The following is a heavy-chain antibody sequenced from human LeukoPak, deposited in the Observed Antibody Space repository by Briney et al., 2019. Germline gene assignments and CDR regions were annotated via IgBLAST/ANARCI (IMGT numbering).Heavy chain of an antibody. Sequence: GGSLRLSCAASGFTFRSFAMSWVRQAPGKGLEWVSSINGNDYRTFYADSVKGRFTLSRDSSRNTLYLQMNSLRVDDTAVYYCAGDTHSSSWYDHWGQGTLVTVSS. CDR2: INGNDYRT. J-gene: IGHJ5*02. V-gene: IGHV3-23*01. CDR1: GFTFRSFA. D-gene: IGHD6-19*01. CDR3: AGDTHSSSWYDH.